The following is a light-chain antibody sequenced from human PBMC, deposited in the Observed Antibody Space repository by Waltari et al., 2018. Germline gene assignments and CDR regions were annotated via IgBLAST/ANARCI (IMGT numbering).Light chain of an antibody. CDR2: DAS. V-gene: IGKV3-20*01. Sequence: EIVLTQSPGTLSLSPGDGATLSCRASQSVSNRYLAWYQQKPGQAPRLLIYDASNRATGIPDRFSGSGSGTDFTLTISRLETEDFATYSCQQYSNSPYTFGQGTKLEIK. J-gene: IGKJ2*01. CDR1: QSVSNRY. CDR3: QQYSNSPYT.